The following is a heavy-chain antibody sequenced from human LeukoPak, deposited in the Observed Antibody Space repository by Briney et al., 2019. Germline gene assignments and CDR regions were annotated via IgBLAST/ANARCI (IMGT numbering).Heavy chain of an antibody. CDR2: IYTRGST. D-gene: IGHD4-23*01. CDR3: ARGSLVTPFDY. CDR1: GDSINSHY. J-gene: IGHJ4*02. V-gene: IGHV4-4*09. Sequence: SETLSLTCTVSGDSINSHYWSWIRQPPGKVLEWIGFIYTRGSTNYNPSLESRVTISVDTSKNQFSLKLSSVTAADTAVYYCARGSLVTPFDYWGQGTLVTVSS.